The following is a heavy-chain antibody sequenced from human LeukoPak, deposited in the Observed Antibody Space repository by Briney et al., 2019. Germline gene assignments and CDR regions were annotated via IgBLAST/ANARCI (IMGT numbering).Heavy chain of an antibody. D-gene: IGHD2-21*02. CDR2: ISWNSGSI. V-gene: IGHV3-9*01. CDR3: AKDKGEVVTATFDY. CDR1: GFTFDDYA. J-gene: IGHJ4*02. Sequence: GRSLRLSCAASGFTFDDYAMHWVRQAPGKGLEWVSGISWNSGSIGYADSVKGRFTISRDNAKNSLYLQMNSLRAEDTALYYCAKDKGEVVTATFDYWGQGTLVTVSS.